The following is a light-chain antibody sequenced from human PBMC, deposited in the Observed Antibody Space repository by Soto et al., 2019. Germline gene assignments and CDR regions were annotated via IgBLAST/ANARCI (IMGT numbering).Light chain of an antibody. CDR2: GAS. V-gene: IGKV3-15*01. Sequence: EIVMTQSPATLSVSPGERATLSCRASQSVSSNLAWYQQKPSQAPRLLIYGASTSATGIPARFSGSGSGTEFTLTISSLQSEEFAVYYCQQYNNWPPYTFGQGTKLEIK. J-gene: IGKJ2*01. CDR1: QSVSSN. CDR3: QQYNNWPPYT.